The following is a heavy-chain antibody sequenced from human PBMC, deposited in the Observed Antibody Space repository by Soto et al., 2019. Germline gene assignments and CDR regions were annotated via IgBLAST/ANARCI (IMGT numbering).Heavy chain of an antibody. V-gene: IGHV3-23*01. CDR3: AKDLLYSYDSSRYSHPFHLTVDAFDI. CDR2: ISGSGGST. CDR1: GFTFSSYA. Sequence: GGSLRLSCAASGFTFSSYAMSWVRQAPGKGLEWLSAISGSGGSTYYADSVKGRFTISRDNSKNTLYLQMNSLRAEDTAVYYCAKDLLYSYDSSRYSHPFHLTVDAFDIWGQGTMVTVSS. J-gene: IGHJ3*02. D-gene: IGHD3-22*01.